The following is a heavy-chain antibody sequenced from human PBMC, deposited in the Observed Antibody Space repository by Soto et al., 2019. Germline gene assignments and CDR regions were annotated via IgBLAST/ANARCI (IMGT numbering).Heavy chain of an antibody. J-gene: IGHJ2*01. V-gene: IGHV3-23*01. Sequence: EVQLLESGGDLVQPGGSLRLSCAASGFTFSSYAMSWVRQDPRKGLGWVSTVDRSGSNTYYTDSVKGRFTISRDNSKNTLFLQMNSLTAEDTAVNYCAIIGDPTYGNWYFDLWGRGTLITVSS. CDR2: VDRSGSNT. D-gene: IGHD3-10*01. CDR1: GFTFSSYA. CDR3: AIIGDPTYGNWYFDL.